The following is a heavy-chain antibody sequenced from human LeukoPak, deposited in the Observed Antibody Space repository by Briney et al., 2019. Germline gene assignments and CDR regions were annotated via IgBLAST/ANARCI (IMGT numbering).Heavy chain of an antibody. D-gene: IGHD3-22*01. V-gene: IGHV1-2*02. CDR3: AREIPRYYYDSSGSRIIDY. CDR1: GYTFTGYY. CDR2: IDPNSGGT. J-gene: IGHJ4*02. Sequence: ASVKVSCKASGYTFTGYYMHWVRQAPGQGLEWMGWIDPNSGGTNYAQKLQGRVTMTTDTSTSTAYMELRSLRSDDTAVYYCAREIPRYYYDSSGSRIIDYWGQGTLVTVSS.